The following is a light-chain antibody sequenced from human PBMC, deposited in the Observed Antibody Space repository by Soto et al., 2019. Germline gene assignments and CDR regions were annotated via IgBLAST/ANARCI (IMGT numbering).Light chain of an antibody. CDR3: QQYNSYPLT. CDR1: QSISSW. J-gene: IGKJ4*01. CDR2: KAS. V-gene: IGKV1-5*03. Sequence: DLQEAPFSFTPSASVGERIPITCRARQSISSWLAWYQQKPGKAPNLLIYKASSLESGVPSRFSGSGSGTEFTLTISSLQPDDFATYYCQQYNSYPLTFGGGTKVEIK.